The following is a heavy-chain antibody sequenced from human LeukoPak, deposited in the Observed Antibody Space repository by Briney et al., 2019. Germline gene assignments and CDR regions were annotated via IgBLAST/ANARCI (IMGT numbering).Heavy chain of an antibody. D-gene: IGHD3-10*01. CDR2: IYYSGST. CDR3: ARPYHGAGGYYVHFFDP. V-gene: IGHV4-39*01. CDR1: GGSIRSPSYY. J-gene: IGHJ5*02. Sequence: PSETLSLTCTISGGSIRSPSYYWGWIRQPPGKGLEWIGSIYYSGSTYYNPSLKSRVTISVDTSKNQFSLNLSSVTAADTAVYYCARPYHGAGGYYVHFFDPWGQGTLVTVSS.